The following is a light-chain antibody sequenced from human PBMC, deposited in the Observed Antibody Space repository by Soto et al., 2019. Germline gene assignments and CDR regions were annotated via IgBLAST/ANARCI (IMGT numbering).Light chain of an antibody. J-gene: IGKJ5*01. V-gene: IGKV1-9*01. CDR3: QQLNSYPIT. Sequence: QLSPSPTSPSSSVGSKITITFRASKGINTFLAWYQQKAGKAPKLLIYAASTLQSGVPSRFSGSGSGTDFTLTISSLQSEDFATYYRQQLNSYPITFGQGTRLEIK. CDR2: AAS. CDR1: KGINTF.